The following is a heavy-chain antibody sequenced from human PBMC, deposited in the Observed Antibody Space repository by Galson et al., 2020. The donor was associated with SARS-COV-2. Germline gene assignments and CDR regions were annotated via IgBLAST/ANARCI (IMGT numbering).Heavy chain of an antibody. CDR3: AKPNDSSGYYPLLDYFDT. V-gene: IGHV3-64*01. CDR2: ISGSGGST. Sequence: GESLKISCAASGFTFSNYAMHWVRQAPGKGLEYISAISGSGGSTYYANSVKGRFTISRDNSKNILYLQMGSLRADDMAVYYCAKPNDSSGYYPLLDYFDTWGQGALVTVSS. D-gene: IGHD3-22*01. CDR1: GFTFSNYA. J-gene: IGHJ4*02.